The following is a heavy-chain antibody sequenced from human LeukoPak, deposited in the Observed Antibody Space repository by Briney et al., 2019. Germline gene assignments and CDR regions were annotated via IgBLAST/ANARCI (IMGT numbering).Heavy chain of an antibody. CDR3: ARGNYGDYGDC. CDR1: GYTFTTYG. CDR2: ISAYNGNT. D-gene: IGHD4-17*01. J-gene: IGHJ4*02. Sequence: GASVKVSCNASGYTFTTYGISWVRQAPGQGLEWRGWISAYNGNTKYAQKLQGRVTLTTDTSTSTVYMELRSLRSDDTAVYYCARGNYGDYGDCWGQGTLVTVSS. V-gene: IGHV1-18*01.